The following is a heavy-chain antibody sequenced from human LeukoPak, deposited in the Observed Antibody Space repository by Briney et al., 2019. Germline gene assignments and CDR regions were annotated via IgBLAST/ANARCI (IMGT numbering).Heavy chain of an antibody. Sequence: ASVKVSCKASGYTFTSYGISWVRQAPGQGLEWMGWISAYNGNTNYAQKLQGRVTMTTDTSTSTAYMELRSLRSDDTAVYYCARAPHRKYYYDSSGYYPFDHWGQGTLVTVSS. CDR2: ISAYNGNT. V-gene: IGHV1-18*01. CDR1: GYTFTSYG. D-gene: IGHD3-22*01. J-gene: IGHJ4*02. CDR3: ARAPHRKYYYDSSGYYPFDH.